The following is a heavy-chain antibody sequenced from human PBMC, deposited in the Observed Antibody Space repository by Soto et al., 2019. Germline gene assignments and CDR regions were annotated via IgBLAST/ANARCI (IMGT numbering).Heavy chain of an antibody. V-gene: IGHV2-5*02. Sequence: SGPTLVNPTQTLTLTCTFSGLSLSASGVAVGWIRQPPGEALEWLALIYWDDDKRYSPSLKNRLTITKDTSNNQVVLTVTNMDPADTATYYCVHRLARGATGLYFQHWGQGTPVTV. J-gene: IGHJ1*01. D-gene: IGHD3-9*01. CDR2: IYWDDDK. CDR1: GLSLSASGVA. CDR3: VHRLARGATGLYFQH.